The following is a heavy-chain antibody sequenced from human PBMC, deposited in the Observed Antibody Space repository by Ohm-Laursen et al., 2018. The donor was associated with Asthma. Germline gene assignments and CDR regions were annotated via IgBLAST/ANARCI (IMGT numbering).Heavy chain of an antibody. CDR3: ARDPPVTTVTTGEYFDY. CDR2: ISGSGGST. Sequence: SLRLSCAASGFTFSSYAISWVRQAPGKGLEWVSAISGSGGSTYYADSVKGRFTISRDSSKNTVYLQMNSLRAEDTAVYYCARDPPVTTVTTGEYFDYWGQGTLVTVSS. J-gene: IGHJ4*02. V-gene: IGHV3-23*01. CDR1: GFTFSSYA. D-gene: IGHD4-17*01.